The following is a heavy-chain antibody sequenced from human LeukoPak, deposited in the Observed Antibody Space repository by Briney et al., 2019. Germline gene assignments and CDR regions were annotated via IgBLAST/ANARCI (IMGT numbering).Heavy chain of an antibody. CDR3: ARPYDILTGELDY. J-gene: IGHJ4*02. CDR2: ISSSGSTI. Sequence: GRSLRLSCAACGFTFSSYEMNWVRQAPGKGLEWVSYISSSGSTIYYADSVKGRFTNSRDNAKNSLYLQMNSLRAEDTAVYYSARPYDILTGELDYWGQGTLVTVSS. V-gene: IGHV3-48*03. D-gene: IGHD3-9*01. CDR1: GFTFSSYE.